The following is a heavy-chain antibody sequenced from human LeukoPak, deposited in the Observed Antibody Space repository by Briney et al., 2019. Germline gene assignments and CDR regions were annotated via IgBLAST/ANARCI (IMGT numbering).Heavy chain of an antibody. V-gene: IGHV3-48*04. CDR1: GFNFSRIT. D-gene: IGHD1-26*01. J-gene: IGHJ4*02. Sequence: GGSLRLSCAASGFNFSRITMNWVRQAPGKELEWISYISSRTGTIYYADSVKGRFTVSRDNAKNSLYLQMNSLRAEDTAVYYCARARMLGGGENFDYWGQGTQVTVSS. CDR3: ARARMLGGGENFDY. CDR2: ISSRTGTI.